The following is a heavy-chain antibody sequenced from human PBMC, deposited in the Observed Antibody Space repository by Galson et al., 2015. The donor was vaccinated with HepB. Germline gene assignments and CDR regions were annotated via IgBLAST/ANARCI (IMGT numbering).Heavy chain of an antibody. Sequence: PALVKPTQTLTLTCTFSGFSLTTLGVGVGWIRQPPGKALQWLALIYWVEDNAKTHSLKSGSTTTKDPSKTKGSLPMTNMDPVDTATYYCARSRNEILDTFAMDVWGQGTSIIVSS. CDR1: GFSLTTLGVG. CDR2: IYWVEDN. D-gene: IGHD3-9*01. J-gene: IGHJ6*02. CDR3: ARSRNEILDTFAMDV. V-gene: IGHV2-5*02.